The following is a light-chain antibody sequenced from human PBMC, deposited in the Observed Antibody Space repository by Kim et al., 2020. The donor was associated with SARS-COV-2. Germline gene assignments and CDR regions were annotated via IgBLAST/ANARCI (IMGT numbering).Light chain of an antibody. CDR1: KLGDKY. Sequence: SVSPGQTASIPGSGDKLGDKYACWYQQKPGQSPVLVIYQDSKRPSGIPERFYGSNSGNTATLTISGTQAMDEADYYCQAWDSSTWVFGGGTQLTVL. V-gene: IGLV3-1*01. CDR3: QAWDSSTWV. CDR2: QDS. J-gene: IGLJ3*02.